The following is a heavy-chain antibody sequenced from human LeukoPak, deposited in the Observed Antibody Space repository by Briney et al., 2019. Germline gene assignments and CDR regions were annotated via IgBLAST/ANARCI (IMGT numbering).Heavy chain of an antibody. CDR2: ISAYNGNT. Sequence: ASVKVSCKASGYTFTSYGIRWVRQAPGQGLEWMGWISAYNGNTNYAQKLQGRVTMTTDTSTSTAYMELRSLRSDDTAVYYCARATYYYGSGSYYNDNWFDPWGQGTLVTVSS. CDR1: GYTFTSYG. V-gene: IGHV1-18*01. CDR3: ARATYYYGSGSYYNDNWFDP. J-gene: IGHJ5*02. D-gene: IGHD3-10*01.